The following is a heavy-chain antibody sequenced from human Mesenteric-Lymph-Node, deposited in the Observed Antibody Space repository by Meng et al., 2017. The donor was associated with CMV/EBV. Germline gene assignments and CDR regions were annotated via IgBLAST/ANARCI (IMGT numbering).Heavy chain of an antibody. Sequence: GESLKISCAASGFTFSSYAMSWVRQAPGKGLEWVSVISGSGDSTHYADSVKGRFTISRDNSKNTLYLQMNSLRAEDTAVYYCARGTTATAISGLDYWGQGTLVTVSS. J-gene: IGHJ4*02. CDR2: ISGSGDST. D-gene: IGHD2-21*02. CDR1: GFTFSSYA. CDR3: ARGTTATAISGLDY. V-gene: IGHV3-23*01.